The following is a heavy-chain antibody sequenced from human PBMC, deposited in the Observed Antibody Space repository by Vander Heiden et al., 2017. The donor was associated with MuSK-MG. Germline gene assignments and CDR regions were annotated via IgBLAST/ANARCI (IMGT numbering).Heavy chain of an antibody. CDR2: IIPIFGTA. J-gene: IGHJ4*02. D-gene: IGHD3-10*01. CDR1: GGTFSSYA. V-gene: IGHV1-69*01. Sequence: QVQLVQSGAEVKKPGSSVKVSCKASGGTFSSYAISWVRQAPGQGLEWMGGIIPIFGTANYAQKFQGRVTITAEESTGNAYMELSSLRSEDTAVYYCARVARGTMVQGVPPPLFYFDYWGQGTLVTVSS. CDR3: ARVARGTMVQGVPPPLFYFDY.